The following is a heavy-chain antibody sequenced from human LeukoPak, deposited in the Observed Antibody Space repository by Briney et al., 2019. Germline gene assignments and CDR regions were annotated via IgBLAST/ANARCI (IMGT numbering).Heavy chain of an antibody. CDR2: IYYSGST. V-gene: IGHV4-39*07. J-gene: IGHJ5*02. Sequence: PSETLSLTCTVSGGSISSSSYYWGWIRQPPGKGLEWIGSIYYSGSTYYNPSLKSRVTISVDTSKNQFSLKLSSVTAADTAVYYCARGGTVTTRRGWFDPWGQGTLVTVSS. CDR1: GGSISSSSYY. D-gene: IGHD4-11*01. CDR3: ARGGTVTTRRGWFDP.